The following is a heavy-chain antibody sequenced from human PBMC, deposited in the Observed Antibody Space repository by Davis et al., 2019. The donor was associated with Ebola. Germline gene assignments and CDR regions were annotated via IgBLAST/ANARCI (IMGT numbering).Heavy chain of an antibody. D-gene: IGHD6-19*01. J-gene: IGHJ1*01. CDR2: TWYDGNNK. CDR3: ARGGYSSGWHVEYFQH. V-gene: IGHV3-33*01. Sequence: PGGSLRLSCAASGFTFTRYGMHWVRQAPGQGLEWVAATWYDGNNKYYADSVKGRFTISRDISKNTLYLQMNSLRAEDTAVYFCARGGYSSGWHVEYFQHWGQGTLVTVSS. CDR1: GFTFTRYG.